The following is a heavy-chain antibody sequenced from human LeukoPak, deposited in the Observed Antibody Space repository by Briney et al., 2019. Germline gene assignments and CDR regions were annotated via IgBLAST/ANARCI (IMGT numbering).Heavy chain of an antibody. CDR2: ISYEVKTT. D-gene: IGHD3-10*01. J-gene: IGHJ4*02. V-gene: IGHV3-30*04. CDR1: GFSFSDSV. CDR3: VKEAYYGWGSSPTFYFDY. Sequence: GGSVRLFCVVCGFSFSDSVVHWVRRAPGRGREGVAVISYEVKTTDYADSAKGRFTISRDNSRNTVFLQMNRLRPEDTAVYYCVKEAYYGWGSSPTFYFDYWGQGTRVTVSS.